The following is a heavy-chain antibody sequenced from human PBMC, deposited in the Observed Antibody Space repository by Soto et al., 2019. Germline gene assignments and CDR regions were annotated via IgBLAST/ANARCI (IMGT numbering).Heavy chain of an antibody. J-gene: IGHJ6*02. V-gene: IGHV4-30-2*01. D-gene: IGHD2-2*01. CDR3: ARLHGYCISSSCHGHYAMDV. Sequence: SETLSLTCAVSGGSICSGGYSWSWIRQPPGKGLEWIGYIYHSGSTYYNPSLKSRVTISVDRSKNQFSLKVTSVTAADTAVYYCARLHGYCISSSCHGHYAMDVWGQGTTVTVPS. CDR2: IYHSGST. CDR1: GGSICSGGYS.